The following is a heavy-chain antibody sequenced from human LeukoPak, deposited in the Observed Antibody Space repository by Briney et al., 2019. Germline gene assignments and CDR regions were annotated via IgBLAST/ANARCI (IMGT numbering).Heavy chain of an antibody. CDR3: ARDGAEGDNSAFDM. J-gene: IGHJ3*02. D-gene: IGHD3-22*01. V-gene: IGHV3-72*01. CDR1: GLIISDYY. Sequence: GGSLRLSCAASGLIISDYYISRIRQAPGKGLEWVGRTRDKARGYTTEYAASVKGRFTISRDDSKTLVYLQMNSLRTEDTAVYFCARDGAEGDNSAFDMWGQGTVVTVSS. CDR2: TRDKARGYTT.